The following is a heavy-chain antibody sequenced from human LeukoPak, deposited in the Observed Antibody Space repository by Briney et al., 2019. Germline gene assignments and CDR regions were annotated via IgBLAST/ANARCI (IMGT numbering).Heavy chain of an antibody. CDR3: ARDLGIGNPTFDY. CDR1: GLTFSSYA. Sequence: GRSLRLSCAASGLTFSSYAMHWVRQAPGKGLEWVAVISYDGSNKYYADSVKGRFTISRDNSKNTLYLQMNSLRAEDTAVYYRARDLGIGNPTFDYWGQGTLVTVSS. D-gene: IGHD1-14*01. J-gene: IGHJ4*02. CDR2: ISYDGSNK. V-gene: IGHV3-30*04.